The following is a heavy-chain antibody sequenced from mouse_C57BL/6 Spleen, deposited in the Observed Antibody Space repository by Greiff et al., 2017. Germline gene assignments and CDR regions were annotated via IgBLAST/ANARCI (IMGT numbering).Heavy chain of an antibody. CDR3: ARSEVYYGNLYYFDY. CDR1: GYTFTSYW. CDR2: IDPSDSYT. J-gene: IGHJ2*01. V-gene: IGHV1-50*01. Sequence: QVQLKQPGAELVKPGASVKLSCKASGYTFTSYWMQWVKQRPGQGLEWIGEIDPSDSYTNYNQKFKGKATLTVDTSSSTAYMQLSSLTSEDSAVYYCARSEVYYGNLYYFDYWGQGTTLTVSS. D-gene: IGHD2-1*01.